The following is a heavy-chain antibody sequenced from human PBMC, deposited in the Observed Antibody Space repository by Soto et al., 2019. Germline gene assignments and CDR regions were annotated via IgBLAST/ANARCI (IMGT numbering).Heavy chain of an antibody. Sequence: EVQLVESGGGLVQPGGSLRLSCAVSGFTFSSFWMHWVRQAPGEGLVWVSRINTDGSSTSYADSVKGRFTISRDNAKNTQYLQMNSLRVEDTAMYYCAKRVVDSFGLSYWGQGTLVTVSS. V-gene: IGHV3-74*01. CDR3: AKRVVDSFGLSY. CDR2: INTDGSST. J-gene: IGHJ4*02. D-gene: IGHD5-18*01. CDR1: GFTFSSFW.